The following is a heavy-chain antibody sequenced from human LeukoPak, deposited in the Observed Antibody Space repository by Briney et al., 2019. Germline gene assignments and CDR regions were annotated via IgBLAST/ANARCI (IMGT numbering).Heavy chain of an antibody. CDR2: IIPIFGTA. J-gene: IGHJ4*02. Sequence: ASVKVSCKASGYTFTSYGISWVRQAPGQGLEWMGGIIPIFGTANYAQKFQGRVTITADKSTSTAYMELSSLRSEDTAVYYCARSSIIAAAGPYYFDYWGRGTLVTVSS. CDR3: ARSSIIAAAGPYYFDY. D-gene: IGHD6-13*01. CDR1: GYTFTSYG. V-gene: IGHV1-69*06.